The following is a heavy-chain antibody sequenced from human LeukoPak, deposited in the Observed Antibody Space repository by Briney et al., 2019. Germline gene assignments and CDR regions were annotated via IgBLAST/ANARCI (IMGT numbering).Heavy chain of an antibody. CDR3: ATDGGSGSYDY. Sequence: ASVKISCKVSGYTFTDYYMHWVPHAPGKGLEWMGLVDPEDGETIYAEKFQGRVTITADTSTDTAYMELSSLRSEDTAVYYCATDGGSGSYDYWGQGTLVTVSS. CDR1: GYTFTDYY. J-gene: IGHJ4*02. CDR2: VDPEDGET. D-gene: IGHD3-10*01. V-gene: IGHV1-69-2*01.